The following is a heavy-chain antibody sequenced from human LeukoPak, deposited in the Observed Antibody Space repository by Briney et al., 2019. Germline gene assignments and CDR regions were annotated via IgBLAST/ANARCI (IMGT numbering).Heavy chain of an antibody. CDR2: IIPIFGTK. D-gene: IGHD6-13*01. CDR3: ARDRIPAAPSYSYFYMDV. CDR1: GGDLSRYG. V-gene: IGHV1-69*05. J-gene: IGHJ6*03. Sequence: SVKVSCKASGGDLSRYGISWVRLAPGQGLEWMGGIIPIFGTKNYAQRFQGRVTITTDESTSAVYMELSSLRSEDTAVYYCARDRIPAAPSYSYFYMDVWGKGITVTVSS.